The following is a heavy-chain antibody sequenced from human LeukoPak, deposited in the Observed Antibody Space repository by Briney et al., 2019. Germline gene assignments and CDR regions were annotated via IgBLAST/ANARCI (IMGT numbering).Heavy chain of an antibody. CDR1: GGSFSGYY. V-gene: IGHV4-34*01. CDR2: INHSEST. D-gene: IGHD5-18*01. J-gene: IGHJ6*03. CDR3: ARGAVYSYGYTYYYYYMDV. Sequence: KPSETLSLTCAVYGGSFSGYYWSWIRQPPAKGLEWIGEINHSESTNYNPSLKSRVTISVDTSKNQFSLKLSSVTAADTAVYYCARGAVYSYGYTYYYYYMDVWGKGTTVTVSS.